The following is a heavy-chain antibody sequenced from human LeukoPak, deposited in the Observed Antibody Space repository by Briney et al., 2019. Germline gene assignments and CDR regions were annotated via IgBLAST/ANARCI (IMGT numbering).Heavy chain of an antibody. V-gene: IGHV3-30*18. CDR3: AKDNGIAAAGWFDP. J-gene: IGHJ5*02. Sequence: GGSLRLSCAASGFTLSSYGMHWVRQAPGKGLEWVAVISYDGSNKYYADSVKGRFTISRDNSKNTLYLQMNSLRAEDTAVYYCAKDNGIAAAGWFDPWGQGTLVTVSS. D-gene: IGHD6-13*01. CDR2: ISYDGSNK. CDR1: GFTLSSYG.